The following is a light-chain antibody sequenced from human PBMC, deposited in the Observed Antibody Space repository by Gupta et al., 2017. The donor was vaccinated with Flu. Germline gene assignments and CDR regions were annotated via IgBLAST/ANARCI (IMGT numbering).Light chain of an antibody. V-gene: IGLV8-61*01. Sequence: QTVVTQEPSFSVSPGGTVTLTCGLSSGSVSTSSNPSWYQQTPGQAPRTLIYSTNTRSSGVPERFSGSILGNKAALAITGAQSYDEADYYCAVCMGSGSVVFGGGTKLTVL. CDR2: STN. J-gene: IGLJ3*02. CDR1: SGSVSTSSN. CDR3: AVCMGSGSVV.